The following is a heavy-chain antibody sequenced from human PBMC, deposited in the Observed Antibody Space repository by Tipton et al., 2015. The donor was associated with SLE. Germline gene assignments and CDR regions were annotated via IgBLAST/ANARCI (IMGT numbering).Heavy chain of an antibody. CDR3: ASEEMATTRGAFDI. Sequence: TLSLTCTVSGGSISSGSYYWSWIRQPAGKGLEWIGYIYTSGSTNYNPSLKSRVTISVDTSKNQFSLKLSSVTAADTAVYYCASEEMATTRGAFDIWGQGTMVTVSS. CDR2: IYTSGST. V-gene: IGHV4-61*09. J-gene: IGHJ3*02. D-gene: IGHD5-24*01. CDR1: GGSISSGSYY.